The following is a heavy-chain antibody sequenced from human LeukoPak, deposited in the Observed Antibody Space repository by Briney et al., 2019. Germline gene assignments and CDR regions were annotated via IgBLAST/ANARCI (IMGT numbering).Heavy chain of an antibody. CDR3: AKDISALVVVAGFDY. CDR1: GFTFSSYG. V-gene: IGHV3-33*03. J-gene: IGHJ4*02. CDR2: IWYDGSNK. D-gene: IGHD2-15*01. Sequence: GGSLRLSCAASGFTFSSYGMHWVRQAPGKGLEWVAVIWYDGSNKYYADSVKGRFTISRGNAKNSLYLQMNSLRAEDTALYYCAKDISALVVVAGFDYWGQGTLVTVSS.